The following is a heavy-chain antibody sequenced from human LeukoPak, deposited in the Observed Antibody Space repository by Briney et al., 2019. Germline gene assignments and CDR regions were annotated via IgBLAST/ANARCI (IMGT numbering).Heavy chain of an antibody. CDR1: GYTFTGYY. J-gene: IGHJ4*02. CDR2: INPNSGGT. V-gene: IGHV1-2*04. D-gene: IGHD5-24*01. Sequence: GASVKVSCKASGYTFTGYYMHWVRQAPGQGLEWMGWINPNSGGTNYAQKFQGWVTMTRDTSISTAYMELSRLRSDDTAVYYCARSGEMATTPYDYWGQGTLVTVSS. CDR3: ARSGEMATTPYDY.